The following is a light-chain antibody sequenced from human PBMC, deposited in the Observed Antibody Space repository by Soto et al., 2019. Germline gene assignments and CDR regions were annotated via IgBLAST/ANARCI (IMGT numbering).Light chain of an antibody. CDR3: QQRSNWPLT. J-gene: IGKJ4*01. V-gene: IGKV3-11*01. CDR2: DAS. CDR1: QSVSIY. Sequence: EIVLTQSPATLSLSPGERATLSCRASQSVSIYLAWYQQKPGQAPRLLIYDASNRATGIPARFSGSGSGTDLTLTISSLEPEDFALYYCQQRSNWPLTFGGGTKVEIK.